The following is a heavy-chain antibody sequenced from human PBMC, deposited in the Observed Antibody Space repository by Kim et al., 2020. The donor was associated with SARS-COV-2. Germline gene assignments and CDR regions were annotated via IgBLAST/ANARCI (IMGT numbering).Heavy chain of an antibody. J-gene: IGHJ6*03. CDR1: GFTFSSYA. CDR2: ISGSGGST. CDR3: AKDGGGSYLYDYYYMDV. Sequence: GGSLRLSCAASGFTFSSYAMSWVRQAPGKGLEWVSAISGSGGSTYYADSVKGRFTISRDNSKNTLYLQMNSLRAEDTAVYYCAKDGGGSYLYDYYYMDVWGKGTTVTVSS. D-gene: IGHD1-26*01. V-gene: IGHV3-23*01.